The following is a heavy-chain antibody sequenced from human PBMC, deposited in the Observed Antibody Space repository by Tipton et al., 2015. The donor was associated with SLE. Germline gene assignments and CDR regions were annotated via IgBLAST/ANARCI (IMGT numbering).Heavy chain of an antibody. CDR3: ARDRKYSSSEGYYYYGMDV. J-gene: IGHJ6*02. CDR2: ISAYNGNT. D-gene: IGHD6-6*01. V-gene: IGHV1-18*01. CDR1: GYTFTSYG. Sequence: QVQLVQSGAEVKKPGASVKVSCKASGYTFTSYGISWVRQAPGQGLEWMGWISAYNGNTNYAQKLQGRVTMTTDTSTSTAYMELRSLRSDGTAVYYCARDRKYSSSEGYYYYGMDVWGQGTTVTVSS.